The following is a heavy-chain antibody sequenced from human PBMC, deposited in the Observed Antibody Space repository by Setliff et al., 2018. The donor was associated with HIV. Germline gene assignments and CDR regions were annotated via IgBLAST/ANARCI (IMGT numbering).Heavy chain of an antibody. J-gene: IGHJ6*03. CDR2: INPDSGGT. D-gene: IGHD3-9*01. V-gene: IGHV1-2*02. Sequence: EASVKVSCKASGYSFTGYNLYWVRQAPGQGLEWMGWINPDSGGTKYARKFEDRVTMSRDTSINTGFMELNSLRSDDTAVYYCARDVSGFDPFSSYMDVWGKGTTVTVSS. CDR1: GYSFTGYN. CDR3: ARDVSGFDPFSSYMDV.